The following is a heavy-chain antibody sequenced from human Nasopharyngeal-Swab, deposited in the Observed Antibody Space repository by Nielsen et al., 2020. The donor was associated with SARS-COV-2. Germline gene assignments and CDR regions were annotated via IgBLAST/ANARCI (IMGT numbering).Heavy chain of an antibody. CDR1: GFTFGDYA. J-gene: IGHJ4*02. CDR3: ATENYDILTVGY. V-gene: IGHV3-49*04. CDR2: IRSKAYGGTT. D-gene: IGHD3-9*01. Sequence: GESLKISCTASGFTFGDYAMSWVRQAPGKGLEWVGFIRSKAYGGTTEYAASVKGRFTISRDDSKSIAYLQMNSLKTEDTAVYYCATENYDILTVGYWGQGTLVTVSS.